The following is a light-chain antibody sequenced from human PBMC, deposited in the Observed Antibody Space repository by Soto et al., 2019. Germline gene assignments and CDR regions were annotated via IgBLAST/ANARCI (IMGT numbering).Light chain of an antibody. J-gene: IGKJ2*01. CDR3: HQRSDWPIT. Sequence: EIVLTQSLATLSLSPGERATLSCSASQSVSDYLAWYQQKPGQAPRLVIHDASHRAPGIPARFSGRGSGTDFTLTISSLEPEDFAVYYCHQRSDWPITFGQGTKLQ. CDR2: DAS. CDR1: QSVSDY. V-gene: IGKV3-11*01.